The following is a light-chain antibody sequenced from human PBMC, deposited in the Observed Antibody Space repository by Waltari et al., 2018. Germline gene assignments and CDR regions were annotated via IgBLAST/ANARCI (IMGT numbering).Light chain of an antibody. V-gene: IGKV3-15*01. Sequence: EILMTQSPATLSVSPGERVTLSCRASQNVNNNLAWYQQKPGQAPRLLIYDASPRASDIPARFSGGGSGTEFTLTISSLQSEDCAVYYCQQYNNWPYTFGQGTKLEIK. CDR1: QNVNNN. CDR2: DAS. CDR3: QQYNNWPYT. J-gene: IGKJ2*01.